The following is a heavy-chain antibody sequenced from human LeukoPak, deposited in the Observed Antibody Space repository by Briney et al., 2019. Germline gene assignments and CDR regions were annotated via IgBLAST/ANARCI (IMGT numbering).Heavy chain of an antibody. CDR2: INPTGGST. Sequence: ASVKVSCKASGYTFTSYYMHWVRQAPGQGLERMGLINPTGGSTGYAQKFQGRVTMTRDMSTSTAYMELSSLRSGDTAVYYCARFIIVGAKGTLDIWGQGTMVTVSS. J-gene: IGHJ3*02. D-gene: IGHD1-26*01. CDR3: ARFIIVGAKGTLDI. V-gene: IGHV1-46*01. CDR1: GYTFTSYY.